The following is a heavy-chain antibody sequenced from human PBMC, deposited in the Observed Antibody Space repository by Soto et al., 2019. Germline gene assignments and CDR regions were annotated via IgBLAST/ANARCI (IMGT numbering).Heavy chain of an antibody. V-gene: IGHV4-39*01. CDR1: GGSISSSYNY. CDR3: ASYSGYDENFDY. CDR2: IYYSGST. Sequence: PSETLSLTCTVSGGSISSSYNYWAWIRQPPGKGLEWIASIYYSGSTNYNPSLKSRVTISVDPSKEQFSLRLSSVTAADTAVYHCASYSGYDENFDYWGQGTLVTVSS. J-gene: IGHJ4*02. D-gene: IGHD5-12*01.